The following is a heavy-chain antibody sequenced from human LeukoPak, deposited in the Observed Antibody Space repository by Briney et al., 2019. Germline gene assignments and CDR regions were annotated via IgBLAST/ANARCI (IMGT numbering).Heavy chain of an antibody. Sequence: SETLSLTCAVYGGSFSGYYWSWIRQPPGKGLEWIGEINHSGSTNYNPSLKSRVTISVDTSKNQFSLKLSSVTAADTAVYYCARDQTLVGASYYFDYWGQGTLVTVSS. CDR1: GGSFSGYY. J-gene: IGHJ4*02. CDR2: INHSGST. V-gene: IGHV4-34*01. D-gene: IGHD1-26*01. CDR3: ARDQTLVGASYYFDY.